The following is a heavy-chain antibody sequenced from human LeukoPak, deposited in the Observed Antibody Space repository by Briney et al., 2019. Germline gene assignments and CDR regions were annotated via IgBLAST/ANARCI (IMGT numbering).Heavy chain of an antibody. Sequence: PSETLSLTCAVYGGSFSGYYWTWIRQTPEKGLEWIGEMNPSGSTSYNPSLKSRVTISVDTSKNQFSLKLSSVTAADTAVYYCARGRQDVTMIVVVRTAVSYYLDVSGKGTTVTV. D-gene: IGHD3-22*01. CDR2: MNPSGST. CDR3: ARGRQDVTMIVVVRTAVSYYLDV. CDR1: GGSFSGYY. V-gene: IGHV4-34*01. J-gene: IGHJ6*03.